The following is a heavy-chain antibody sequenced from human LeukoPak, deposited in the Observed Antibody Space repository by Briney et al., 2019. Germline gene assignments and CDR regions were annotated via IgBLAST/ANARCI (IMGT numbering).Heavy chain of an antibody. CDR3: ARDDALVATGSFDY. CDR1: GYTFTSYG. CDR2: ISAYNGNT. D-gene: IGHD5-12*01. Sequence: ASVKVSCKASGYTFTSYGINWVRQAPRQGLEWMGWISAYNGNTNYAQKLQGRVTMTTDTSTSTAYMELRSLRSDDTAVYYCARDDALVATGSFDYWDQGTLVTVSS. J-gene: IGHJ4*02. V-gene: IGHV1-18*01.